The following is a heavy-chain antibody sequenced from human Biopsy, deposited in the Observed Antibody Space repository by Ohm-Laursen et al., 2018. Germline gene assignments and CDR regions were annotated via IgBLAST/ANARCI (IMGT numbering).Heavy chain of an antibody. CDR2: IIPIVDIV. J-gene: IGHJ6*02. CDR3: ARGGSGSGYYGMDV. V-gene: IGHV1-69*04. CDR1: GDTFNKYG. Sequence: SSVKVSCKTSGDTFNKYGIFWVRQAPGQGLEWMGRIIPIVDIVNYAQRFQGRVTMTADKPTSTAYLDLSSLISEDTAVYYCARGGSGSGYYGMDVWGQGTTVTVSS. D-gene: IGHD3-10*01.